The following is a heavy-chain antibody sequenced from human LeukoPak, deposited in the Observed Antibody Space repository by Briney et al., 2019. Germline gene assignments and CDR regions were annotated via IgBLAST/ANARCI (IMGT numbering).Heavy chain of an antibody. J-gene: IGHJ6*02. D-gene: IGHD3-3*01. Sequence: PGGSLRLSCAASGFTFSSYGMHWVRQAPGKGLEWVAVIWYDESNKYCADSVKGRFTISRDNSKNTLYLQMNSLRAEDTAVYYCARDKAILYYDFWSPSPDGMDVWGQGTTVTVSS. CDR1: GFTFSSYG. CDR2: IWYDESNK. CDR3: ARDKAILYYDFWSPSPDGMDV. V-gene: IGHV3-33*01.